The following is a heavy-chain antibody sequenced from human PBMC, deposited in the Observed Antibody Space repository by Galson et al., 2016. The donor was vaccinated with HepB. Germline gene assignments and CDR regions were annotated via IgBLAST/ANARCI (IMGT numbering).Heavy chain of an antibody. CDR2: IYWDDNK. V-gene: IGHV2-5*02. D-gene: IGHD6-19*01. J-gene: IGHJ4*02. Sequence: PALVKPTQTLTLTCTFSGFSLSTVAVGVGWVRQAPGKAPEWLAFIYWDDNKYFSPSLNSRLTITKDTSKNQDVLTMTNMDPVDTGTYYCAHGNGWLFDHWGQGTLVTVSS. CDR1: GFSLSTVAVG. CDR3: AHGNGWLFDH.